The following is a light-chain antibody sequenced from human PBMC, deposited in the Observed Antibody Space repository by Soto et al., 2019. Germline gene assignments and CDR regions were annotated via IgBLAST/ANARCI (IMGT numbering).Light chain of an antibody. V-gene: IGKV2-28*01. CDR2: LGS. Sequence: DIVMTQSPLSLPVTPGEPASISCRSSQSLLHSNGYNYLVWYLQKPGQSPQLLIYLGSDRASGVPDRFSGSGSGTDFTLKISRVEAEDVGVYYCMQGLSGFTFGPGTKVEIK. J-gene: IGKJ3*01. CDR1: QSLLHSNGYNY. CDR3: MQGLSGFT.